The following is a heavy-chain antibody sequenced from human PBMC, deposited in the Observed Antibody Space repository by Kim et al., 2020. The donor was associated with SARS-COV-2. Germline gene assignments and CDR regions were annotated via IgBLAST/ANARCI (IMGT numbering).Heavy chain of an antibody. CDR1: GFTFSSYA. J-gene: IGHJ5*02. V-gene: IGHV3-23*01. CDR3: AKIVGWFGERTSDWFDP. CDR2: ISGSGGST. D-gene: IGHD3-10*01. Sequence: GGSLRLSCAASGFTFSSYAMSWVRQAPGKGLEWVSAISGSGGSTYYADSVKGRFTISRDNSKNTLYLQMNSLRAEDTAVYYCAKIVGWFGERTSDWFDPWGQGTLVTVSS.